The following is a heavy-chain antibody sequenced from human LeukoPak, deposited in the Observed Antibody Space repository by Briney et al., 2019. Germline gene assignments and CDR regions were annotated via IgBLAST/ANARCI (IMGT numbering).Heavy chain of an antibody. CDR1: GGSFSGYY. V-gene: IGHV4-34*01. J-gene: IGHJ4*02. D-gene: IGHD3-10*01. CDR2: INHSGST. Sequence: SETLSLTCAVYGGSFSGYYRCWIRQPPGKGLEWIGEINHSGSTNYNPSLKSRVTVSVDTSKNRFALKLSSVTAADTAVYYCARGRGFGYWGQGTLVTVSS. CDR3: ARGRGFGY.